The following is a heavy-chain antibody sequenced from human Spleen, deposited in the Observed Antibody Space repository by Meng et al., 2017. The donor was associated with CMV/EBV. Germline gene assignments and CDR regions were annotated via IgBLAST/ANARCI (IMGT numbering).Heavy chain of an antibody. CDR2: IFSRGST. Sequence: GSLRLSCTVSGDSIISTSYYWDWIRQPPGKGLEWIGNIFSRGSTNYNPSLKSRVTISVDTSKNQFSLRLSSVTAADTAVYYCARQTNDFWSDDPRGWFDPWGQGTLVTVS. CDR1: GDSIISTSYY. V-gene: IGHV4-39*01. D-gene: IGHD3-3*01. CDR3: ARQTNDFWSDDPRGWFDP. J-gene: IGHJ5*02.